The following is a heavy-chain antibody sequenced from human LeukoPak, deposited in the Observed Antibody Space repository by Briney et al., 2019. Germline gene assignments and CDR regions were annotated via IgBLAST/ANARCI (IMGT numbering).Heavy chain of an antibody. D-gene: IGHD1-26*01. CDR2: LNQHGSQT. J-gene: IGHJ4*02. CDR3: ARSWLIVAATPPTDH. CDR1: GFTFSEYW. V-gene: IGHV3-7*01. Sequence: GGSLRLSCAVSGFTFSEYWMTWVRQPPGRGLEWVASLNQHGSQTYYVDSVKGRFTISRDNAKNLLYLQMSSLGVEDTAIYYCARSWLIVAATPPTDHWGQGTLVTVSS.